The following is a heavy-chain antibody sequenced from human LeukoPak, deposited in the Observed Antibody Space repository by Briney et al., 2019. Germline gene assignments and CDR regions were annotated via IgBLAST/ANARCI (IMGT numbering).Heavy chain of an antibody. V-gene: IGHV3-43*02. D-gene: IGHD6-19*01. J-gene: IGHJ4*02. CDR1: GFNFDDHA. Sequence: GGSLRLSCAASGFNFDDHAMHWVSQPPGGGLQWLSLVSGDGSVTHYADSVKGRFTASRDNNKNSLYLQMDSLTTEDTAFYYCAKDQYTSGWFTWFDFWGRGTLVTVSS. CDR2: VSGDGSVT. CDR3: AKDQYTSGWFTWFDF.